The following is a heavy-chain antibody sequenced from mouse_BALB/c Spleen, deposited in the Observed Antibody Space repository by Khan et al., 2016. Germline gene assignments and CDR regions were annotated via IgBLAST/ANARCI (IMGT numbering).Heavy chain of an antibody. CDR3: ASYYDYDGGCAY. CDR2: IWGDGST. CDR1: GFSLTGFS. D-gene: IGHD2-4*01. V-gene: IGHV2-6-7*01. Sequence: QVQLKESGPGLVAPSQSLSITCTVSGFSLTGFSVNWVRQPPGKALEWLGMIWGDGSTDYNSGLKSRLSLSKDYSKSQVFLQRSRLQTDDTARYFCASYYDYDGGCAYWGQGTLVTVSA. J-gene: IGHJ3*01.